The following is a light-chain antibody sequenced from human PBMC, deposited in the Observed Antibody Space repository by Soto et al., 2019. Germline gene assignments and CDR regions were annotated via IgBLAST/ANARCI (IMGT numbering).Light chain of an antibody. V-gene: IGLV2-14*01. CDR1: SSDVGGYDF. CDR2: DVN. J-gene: IGLJ1*01. CDR3: ASYTATHTRV. Sequence: QSALTQPASVSGSPGQSITISCTGSSSDVGGYDFVSWYKHHPGKAPKLIIYDVNNRPSGLSDRFSGSKSGNTASLTISGLQTEDEADYYCASYTATHTRVFGTGTRSPS.